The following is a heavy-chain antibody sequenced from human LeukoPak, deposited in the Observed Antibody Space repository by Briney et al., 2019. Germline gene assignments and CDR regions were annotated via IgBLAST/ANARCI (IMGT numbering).Heavy chain of an antibody. Sequence: SVKASCKASGGTFSSYAISWVRQAPGQGLEWMGRIIPIFGTANYAQKFQGRVTITTDESTSTAYMELSSLRSEDTAVYYCARDKNKVGSSWYFPNFDYWGQGTLVTVSS. CDR3: ARDKNKVGSSWYFPNFDY. CDR1: GGTFSSYA. J-gene: IGHJ4*02. V-gene: IGHV1-69*05. CDR2: IIPIFGTA. D-gene: IGHD6-13*01.